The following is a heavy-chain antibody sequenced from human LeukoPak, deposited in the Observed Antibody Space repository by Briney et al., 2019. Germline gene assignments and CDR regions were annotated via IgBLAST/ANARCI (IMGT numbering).Heavy chain of an antibody. V-gene: IGHV3-7*03. CDR3: ARENADASDY. CDR1: GFTFSSYW. CDR2: IKQDGSEK. Sequence: GGSLRLSCEASGFTFSSYWMSWVHQAPGKGLEWVANIKQDGSEKYYVDSVKGRFTISRDNAKNSLYLQMNSLRAEDTAVYYCARENADASDYWGQGTLVTVSS. J-gene: IGHJ4*02. D-gene: IGHD2-2*01.